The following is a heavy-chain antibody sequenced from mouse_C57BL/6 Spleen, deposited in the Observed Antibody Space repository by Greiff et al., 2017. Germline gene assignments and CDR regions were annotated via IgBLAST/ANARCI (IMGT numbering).Heavy chain of an antibody. J-gene: IGHJ2*01. V-gene: IGHV1-80*01. CDR1: GYAFSSYW. CDR2: IYPGDGDT. Sequence: QVQLKQSGAELVKPGASVKISCKASGYAFSSYWMNWVKQRPGKGLEWIGQIYPGDGDTNYNGKFKGKATLTADKSSSTAYMQLSSLTSEDSAVYFCARGVITTVVANYFDYWGQGTTLTVSS. CDR3: ARGVITTVVANYFDY. D-gene: IGHD1-1*01.